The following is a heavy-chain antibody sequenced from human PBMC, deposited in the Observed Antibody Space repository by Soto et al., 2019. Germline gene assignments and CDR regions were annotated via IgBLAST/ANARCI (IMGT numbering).Heavy chain of an antibody. V-gene: IGHV3-23*01. Sequence: GGSLRLSCAASGFTFSSYAMSWVRQAPGKGLEWVSAISGSGGSTYYADSVKGRFTISRDNSKNTLYLQMNSLRAEDTAVYYCAKVPGEYYYYYMDVWGKGTTVTVSS. J-gene: IGHJ6*03. CDR2: ISGSGGST. CDR3: AKVPGEYYYYYMDV. CDR1: GFTFSSYA.